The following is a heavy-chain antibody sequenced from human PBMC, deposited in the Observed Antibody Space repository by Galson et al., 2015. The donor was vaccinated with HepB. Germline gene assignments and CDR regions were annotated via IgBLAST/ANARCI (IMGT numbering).Heavy chain of an antibody. CDR1: GFAFHSHA. Sequence: SLRLSCAASGFAFHSHAMSWVRQAPGKGLEWISGISGNGDSTFYAVSVKGRFTVSRDNSKNMLYLQMDSLTAEDTGLYFCAKGYGLFDSWGQGTLVAVSS. D-gene: IGHD3-16*01. V-gene: IGHV3-23*01. J-gene: IGHJ5*01. CDR3: AKGYGLFDS. CDR2: ISGNGDST.